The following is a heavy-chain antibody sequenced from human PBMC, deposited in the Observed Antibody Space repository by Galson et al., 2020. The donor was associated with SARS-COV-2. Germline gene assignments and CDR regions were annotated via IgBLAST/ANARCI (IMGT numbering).Heavy chain of an antibody. CDR3: ALTPRGKYNWFDP. V-gene: IGHV4-59*01. CDR1: GDSLKNFF. D-gene: IGHD3-10*01. CDR2: IYYTGKT. Sequence: SQTLSLTCTVSGDSLKNFFWTWIRQSKGKGLEWLGDIYYTGKTHYNPSVKSRVAMSADTSKNQISLNLTSATAADTAVDYCALTPRGKYNWFDPWGQGTLVTVSS. J-gene: IGHJ5*02.